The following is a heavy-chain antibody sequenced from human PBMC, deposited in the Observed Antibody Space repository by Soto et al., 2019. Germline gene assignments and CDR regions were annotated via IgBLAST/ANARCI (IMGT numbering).Heavy chain of an antibody. J-gene: IGHJ6*03. CDR3: ARCAPDYYYMDV. CDR1: GGSISSYY. V-gene: IGHV4-59*01. CDR2: IYYSGST. Sequence: SETLSLTCTVSGGSISSYYWSWIRQPPGKGLEWIGYIYYSGSTNYNPSLKSRVTISVDTSKNQFSLKLSSVTAADTAVYYCARCAPDYYYMDVWGKGTTVTVSS.